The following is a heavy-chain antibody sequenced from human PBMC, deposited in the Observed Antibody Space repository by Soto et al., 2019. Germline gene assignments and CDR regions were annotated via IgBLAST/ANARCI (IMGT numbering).Heavy chain of an antibody. CDR2: IYHSGTT. D-gene: IGHD3-22*01. Sequence: SETLSLTCTVSGGSISSGGYYWSWIRQHPGKGLEWIGYIYHSGTTYYNPSLKSRVTISVDTSKNQFSLKLTSVTAADTAVYYFSILGDSDSSGYYVGSLGQGILVTV. V-gene: IGHV4-31*03. CDR1: GGSISSGGYY. CDR3: SILGDSDSSGYYVGS. J-gene: IGHJ4*02.